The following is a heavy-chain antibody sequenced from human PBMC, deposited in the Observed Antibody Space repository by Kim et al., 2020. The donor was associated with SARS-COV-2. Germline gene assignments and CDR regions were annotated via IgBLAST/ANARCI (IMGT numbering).Heavy chain of an antibody. D-gene: IGHD7-27*01. Sequence: GGSLRLSCAASRFTFTNYWMNWVRQAPGKGLEWVANIKEDGSEKYYVDSVKGRFTISRDNAKNSLYLQMNSLRAEDTAVYYCGRGSGEWGDYWCQGTLV. CDR2: IKEDGSEK. CDR1: RFTFTNYW. CDR3: GRGSGEWGDY. J-gene: IGHJ4*02. V-gene: IGHV3-7*01.